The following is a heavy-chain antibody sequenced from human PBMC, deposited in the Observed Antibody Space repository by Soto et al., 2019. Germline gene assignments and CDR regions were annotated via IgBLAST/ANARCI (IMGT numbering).Heavy chain of an antibody. D-gene: IGHD6-19*01. CDR3: AKDPQWRQYYYYYYMDV. CDR2: ISHDGSNK. Sequence: GGSLRLSCAASGFTFSSYGMHWVRQAPGKGLEWVAVISHDGSNKYYADSVKGRFTISRDNSKNTLYLQMNSLRAEDTAVYYCAKDPQWRQYYYYYYMDVWGKGTTVTVSS. J-gene: IGHJ6*03. V-gene: IGHV3-30*18. CDR1: GFTFSSYG.